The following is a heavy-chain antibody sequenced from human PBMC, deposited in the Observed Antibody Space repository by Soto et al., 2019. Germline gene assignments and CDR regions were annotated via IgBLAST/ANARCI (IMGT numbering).Heavy chain of an antibody. Sequence: GGSLRLSCAASGFTFSSYWMHWVRQAPGKGLVWVSRINSDGSSTSYADSVKGRFTISRDNAKNTLYLQMNSLRAEDTAVYYCASVYYDFWSGYYLDYWGQGTLVTVSS. CDR1: GFTFSSYW. CDR2: INSDGSST. J-gene: IGHJ4*02. D-gene: IGHD3-3*01. CDR3: ASVYYDFWSGYYLDY. V-gene: IGHV3-74*01.